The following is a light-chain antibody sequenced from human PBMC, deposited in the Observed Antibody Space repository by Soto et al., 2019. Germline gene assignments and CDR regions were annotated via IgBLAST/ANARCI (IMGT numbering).Light chain of an antibody. CDR1: SSNIGAGYD. CDR2: GNS. V-gene: IGLV1-40*01. Sequence: QLVLTQPPSVSGAPGQRVTISCTGSSSNIGAGYDVHWYQQLPGTAPKLLIYGNSNRPSGVPDRFSGSKSGTSASLAITGLRAEDEADYYCQSYDSSLSGWVFGGGTKPTVL. CDR3: QSYDSSLSGWV. J-gene: IGLJ3*02.